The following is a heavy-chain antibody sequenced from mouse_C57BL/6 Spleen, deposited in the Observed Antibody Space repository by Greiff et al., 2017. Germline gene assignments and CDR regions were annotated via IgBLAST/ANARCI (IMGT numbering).Heavy chain of an antibody. Sequence: EVKLMESGPGLVKPSQSLSLTCSVTGYSITSGYYWNWIRQFPGNKLEWMGYISYDGSNNYNPSLKNRISITRDTSKNQFFLKLNSVTTEDTATYYCARLYGSSYWYFDVWGTGTTVTVSS. D-gene: IGHD1-1*01. J-gene: IGHJ1*03. CDR1: GYSITSGYY. CDR3: ARLYGSSYWYFDV. CDR2: ISYDGSN. V-gene: IGHV3-6*01.